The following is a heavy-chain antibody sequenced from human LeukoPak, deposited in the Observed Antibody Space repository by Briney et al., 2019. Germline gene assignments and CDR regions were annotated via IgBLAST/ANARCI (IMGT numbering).Heavy chain of an antibody. Sequence: SETLSLTCAVYGGSFSGYYWGWIRQPPGKGLEWIGEINHSGSTNYNPSLKSRVTISVDTSKNQFSLKLSSVTAADTAVYYCARVQDLQDYFDYWGQGTLVTVSS. CDR1: GGSFSGYY. CDR3: ARVQDLQDYFDY. CDR2: INHSGST. D-gene: IGHD4-11*01. V-gene: IGHV4-34*01. J-gene: IGHJ4*02.